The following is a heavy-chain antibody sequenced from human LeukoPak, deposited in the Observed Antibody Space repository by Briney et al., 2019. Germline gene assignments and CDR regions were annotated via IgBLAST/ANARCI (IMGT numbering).Heavy chain of an antibody. Sequence: PSETLSLTCTVSGGSISSGGYYWSWIRQPPGKGLEWIGSIYYSGSTYYNPSLKSRVTISVDTSKNQFSLKLSSVTAADTAVYYCARSIHTRAFGMDVWGQGTTVTVSS. CDR3: ARSIHTRAFGMDV. D-gene: IGHD6-6*01. J-gene: IGHJ6*02. CDR1: GGSISSGGYY. V-gene: IGHV4-39*01. CDR2: IYYSGST.